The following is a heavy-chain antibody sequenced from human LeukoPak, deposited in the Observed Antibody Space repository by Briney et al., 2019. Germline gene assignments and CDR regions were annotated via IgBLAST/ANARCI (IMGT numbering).Heavy chain of an antibody. Sequence: GGSLRLSCAASGFTVSSNYMSWVRQAPGKGLEWVSVIYSGGNTYYADSVKGRFTISRDNSKNTLYLQMNSLRAEDTAVYYCASLPYSAPFSLDYWGQGTLVTVSS. CDR2: IYSGGNT. J-gene: IGHJ4*02. D-gene: IGHD2-15*01. CDR3: ASLPYSAPFSLDY. V-gene: IGHV3-53*01. CDR1: GFTVSSNY.